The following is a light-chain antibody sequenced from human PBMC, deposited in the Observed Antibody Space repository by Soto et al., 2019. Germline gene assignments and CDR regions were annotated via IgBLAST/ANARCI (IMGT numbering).Light chain of an antibody. Sequence: QSVLTQPASVSGSLGKSITISCAGTSDDIGGYNYVSWYQQHPGKAPKLMIYEVTNRPSGVSNRFSGSKSGNTASLTISGLQAEDEAFYYCGSYSGTSAYYVFGSGTKVTVL. CDR3: GSYSGTSAYYV. V-gene: IGLV2-14*01. CDR2: EVT. CDR1: SDDIGGYNY. J-gene: IGLJ1*01.